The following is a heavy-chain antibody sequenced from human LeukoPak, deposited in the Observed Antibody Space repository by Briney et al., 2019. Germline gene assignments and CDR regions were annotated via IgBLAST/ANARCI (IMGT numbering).Heavy chain of an antibody. Sequence: GGSLRLSCAASGFTFSSYIMNRVRQAPGKGLEWVSSISSGSSYIYYADSVKGRFTISRDNAKNSLYLQMNSLRAEDTAVYYCARDSGGSTFDYWGQGTLVTVSS. V-gene: IGHV3-21*01. J-gene: IGHJ4*02. CDR2: ISSGSSYI. CDR3: ARDSGGSTFDY. CDR1: GFTFSSYI. D-gene: IGHD3-10*01.